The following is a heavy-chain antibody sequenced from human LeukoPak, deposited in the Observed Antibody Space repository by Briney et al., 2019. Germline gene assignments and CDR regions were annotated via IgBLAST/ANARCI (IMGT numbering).Heavy chain of an antibody. D-gene: IGHD6-19*01. CDR1: GFTFRSYA. CDR2: ISGSGIAT. Sequence: PGGSLRLSCTASGFTFRSYAMSWVRQAPGKGLEWVSAISGSGIATYYADSVKGRFTISRDNSKNTLYLQMNSLRAEDTAVYYCAKDRQWLGVFDYWGQGTLVTVSS. V-gene: IGHV3-23*01. J-gene: IGHJ4*02. CDR3: AKDRQWLGVFDY.